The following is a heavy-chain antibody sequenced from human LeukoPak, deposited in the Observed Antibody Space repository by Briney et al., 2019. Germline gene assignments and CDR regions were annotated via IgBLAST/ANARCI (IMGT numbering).Heavy chain of an antibody. CDR1: GFTFSSYE. CDR2: ISGSSTTI. V-gene: IGHV3-48*03. Sequence: GGSLRLSCAASGFTFSSYEMNWVRQAPGKGLEWISYISGSSTTISYANSVKGRFTISRDNAMNSVYLQRTGLRVEDTAIYFCARIHYFDNTGYGGEMDNWGQGNLVTVSS. D-gene: IGHD3-22*01. J-gene: IGHJ4*02. CDR3: ARIHYFDNTGYGGEMDN.